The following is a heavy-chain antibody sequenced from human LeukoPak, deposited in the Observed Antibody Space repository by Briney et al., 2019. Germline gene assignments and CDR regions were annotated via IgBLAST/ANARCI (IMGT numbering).Heavy chain of an antibody. V-gene: IGHV4-59*01. Sequence: PSETLSLTCTVSGGSISSYYWSWIRQPPGKGQEWIGYIYYSGSTNYNPSLKSRVTISVDTSKNQFSLKLSSVTAADTAVYYCARSPQYYDFWSGYYKDYYYGMDVWGQGTTVTVSS. J-gene: IGHJ6*02. D-gene: IGHD3-3*01. CDR3: ARSPQYYDFWSGYYKDYYYGMDV. CDR1: GGSISSYY. CDR2: IYYSGST.